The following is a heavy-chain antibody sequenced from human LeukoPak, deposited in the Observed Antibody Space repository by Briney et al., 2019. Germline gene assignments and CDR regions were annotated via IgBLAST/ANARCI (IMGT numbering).Heavy chain of an antibody. CDR1: GFTFSKYA. CDR3: ARDPNGDYIGAFDF. CDR2: IRGSGAYT. D-gene: IGHD4-17*01. Sequence: PGGSLRLSCTNSGFTFSKYALIWVRQAPGKGLESVSAIRGSGAYTFYADAVKGRFTVSRDNSKNTLFLQMDNLRAEDTAVYYCARDPNGDYIGAFDFWGQGTRVTVSS. J-gene: IGHJ3*01. V-gene: IGHV3-23*01.